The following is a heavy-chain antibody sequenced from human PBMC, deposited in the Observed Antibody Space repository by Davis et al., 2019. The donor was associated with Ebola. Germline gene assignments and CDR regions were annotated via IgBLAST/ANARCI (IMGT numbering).Heavy chain of an antibody. CDR3: AKDHGYSSSWLSFDY. D-gene: IGHD6-13*01. CDR2: ISSGGGAP. CDR1: GFTFSTYA. Sequence: GESLKISCAASGFTFSTYAMGWVRQAPGKGLEWVSDISSGGGAPYYADSVKGRFTTFRDNPKNTLYLQMNSLRAEDTAVYYCAKDHGYSSSWLSFDYWGQGTLVTVSS. J-gene: IGHJ4*02. V-gene: IGHV3-23*01.